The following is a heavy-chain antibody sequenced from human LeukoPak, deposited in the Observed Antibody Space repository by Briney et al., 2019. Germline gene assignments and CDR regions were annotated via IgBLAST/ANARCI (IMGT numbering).Heavy chain of an antibody. D-gene: IGHD2-2*01. J-gene: IGHJ4*02. V-gene: IGHV5-51*01. Sequence: GESLKISCKGSGHSFTTYWIGWVRQMPGKGLEWMGIIYPGDSDTRYSPSFQGQVTISADKSISTAYLQWNSLKASDTAMYYCARHEGGDIVVVSGFEYWGQGTLVTVSS. CDR1: GHSFTTYW. CDR2: IYPGDSDT. CDR3: ARHEGGDIVVVSGFEY.